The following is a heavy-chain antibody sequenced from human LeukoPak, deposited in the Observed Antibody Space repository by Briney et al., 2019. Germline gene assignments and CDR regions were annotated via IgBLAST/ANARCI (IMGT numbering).Heavy chain of an antibody. J-gene: IGHJ4*02. V-gene: IGHV3-53*01. Sequence: GGSLRLSCAASGFTVSSNYMSWVRQAPGKGLEWVSVIYSGGSTYYADSVKGRFTISRDNSKDTLYLQMNSLRAEDTAVYYCSSGYYRYIDYWGQGTLVTVSS. CDR2: IYSGGST. CDR1: GFTVSSNY. D-gene: IGHD3-22*01. CDR3: SSGYYRYIDY.